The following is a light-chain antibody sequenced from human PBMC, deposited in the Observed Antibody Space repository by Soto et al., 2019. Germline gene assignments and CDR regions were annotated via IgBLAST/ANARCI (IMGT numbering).Light chain of an antibody. V-gene: IGKV3-20*01. CDR3: QQYGNSRGT. J-gene: IGKJ1*01. CDR2: GAS. CDR1: QSVSTSY. Sequence: DIVLTQSPGTLSLSQGDRATLSCRASQSVSTSYLAWYQQKPGQAPRLLIYGASSRATGIPDRFSGSGSGTDFTLTISGLEPEDFAVYYCQQYGNSRGTFGQGTKV.